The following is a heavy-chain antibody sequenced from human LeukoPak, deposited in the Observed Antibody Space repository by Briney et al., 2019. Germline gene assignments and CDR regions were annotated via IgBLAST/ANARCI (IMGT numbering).Heavy chain of an antibody. CDR1: GFTFSDSW. J-gene: IGHJ4*02. Sequence: GRSLRLSCGTSGFTFSDSWMSWFRQAPGQGLEWVASIKDDGSDKYYLDSVRGRFTISRDNAEDSLYLQLDDLRAEDTAVFYCARRLLRGQNFDYWGQGTLVTVSS. CDR2: IKDDGSDK. V-gene: IGHV3-7*01. CDR3: ARRLLRGQNFDY.